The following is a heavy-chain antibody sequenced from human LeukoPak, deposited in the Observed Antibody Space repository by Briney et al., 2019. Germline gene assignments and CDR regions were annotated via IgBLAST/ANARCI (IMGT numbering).Heavy chain of an antibody. Sequence: ASVKVSCKASGYTFTSYDINWVRQATGQGLEWMGWMNPNSGNTGYAQKFQGRVTMTRNTSISTAYMELSSLRSEDTAVYYCARPIAAAELFFDHWGQGTLVTVSS. D-gene: IGHD6-13*01. CDR1: GYTFTSYD. CDR3: ARPIAAAELFFDH. J-gene: IGHJ4*02. V-gene: IGHV1-8*01. CDR2: MNPNSGNT.